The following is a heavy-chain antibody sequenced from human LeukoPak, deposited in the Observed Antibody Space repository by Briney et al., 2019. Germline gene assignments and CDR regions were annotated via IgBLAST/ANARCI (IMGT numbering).Heavy chain of an antibody. V-gene: IGHV4-34*01. D-gene: IGHD3-3*01. Sequence: SETLSLTCAVYGGSFSGYYGSWIRQPPGKGLEWIGEINHSGSTNYNPSLKSRVTISVDTSKNQFSLKLSSVTAADTAVYYCARVGLRFLEWLLPLYYFDYWGQGTLVTVSS. CDR1: GGSFSGYY. J-gene: IGHJ4*02. CDR3: ARVGLRFLEWLLPLYYFDY. CDR2: INHSGST.